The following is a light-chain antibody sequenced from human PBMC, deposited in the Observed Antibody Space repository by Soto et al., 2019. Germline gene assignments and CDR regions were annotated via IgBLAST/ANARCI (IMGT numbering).Light chain of an antibody. CDR3: QHYNSYSEA. J-gene: IGKJ1*01. CDR1: QTISSW. CDR2: KAS. Sequence: DIQMTQSPSTLSGSVGDRVTITCLASQTISSWLAWYQQKPGKAPKLLIYKASTLKSGVPSRFSRSGSGTEFTLTISSLQPDDFATYYCQHYNSYSEAFGQGTKVDIK. V-gene: IGKV1-5*03.